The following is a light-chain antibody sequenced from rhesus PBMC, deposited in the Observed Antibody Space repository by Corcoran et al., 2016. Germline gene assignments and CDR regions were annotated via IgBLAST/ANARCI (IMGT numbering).Light chain of an antibody. J-gene: IGKJ1*01. V-gene: IGKV1S14*01. CDR1: QGISNN. Sequence: DIQMTQSPSSLSASVGDTVTITCRASQGISNNLAWYQQKPGEGTKLLVYYASTLQSGVPSRFSGSGPGTDFTLTISSLQSEDFATYYCQQHKHYPRTFGQGANVEIK. CDR2: YAS. CDR3: QQHKHYPRT.